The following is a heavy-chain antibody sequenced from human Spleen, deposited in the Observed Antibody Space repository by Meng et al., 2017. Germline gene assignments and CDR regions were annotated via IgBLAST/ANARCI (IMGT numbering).Heavy chain of an antibody. J-gene: IGHJ3*02. Sequence: GESLKISCAASGFIFSGSDIHWVRQASGKGLEWVGRITTKANNYATAYAASVKGRFTISRDDSKNTAYLQMKSLRSEDTALYYCTVYISGHMWGRGTMVTVSS. CDR1: GFIFSGSD. V-gene: IGHV3-73*01. D-gene: IGHD6-19*01. CDR2: ITTKANNYAT. CDR3: TVYISGHM.